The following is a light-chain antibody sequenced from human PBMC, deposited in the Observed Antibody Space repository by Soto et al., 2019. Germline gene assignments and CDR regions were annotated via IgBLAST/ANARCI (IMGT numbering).Light chain of an antibody. CDR2: GAS. J-gene: IGKJ5*01. CDR3: QQRSNKGT. V-gene: IGKV3-15*01. CDR1: QSVNSN. Sequence: EIVMTQSPTFVSVSPGERATLSCRASQSVNSNLAWYQQKPGQAPRLLISGASTRAPGIAARFSGSGSGTNFTLTISRLEPEDFAVYYCQQRSNKGTFGQGTRLEIK.